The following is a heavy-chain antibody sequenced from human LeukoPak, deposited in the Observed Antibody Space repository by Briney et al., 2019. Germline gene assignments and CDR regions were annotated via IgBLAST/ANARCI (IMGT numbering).Heavy chain of an antibody. V-gene: IGHV3-43*02. CDR3: ARDMPYSGNYYLDY. J-gene: IGHJ4*01. CDR2: INGDGGST. Sequence: GESLRLSCEASGFTFADYGMHWVRQVPGRGLEWVSLINGDGGSTYYADSVNGRFTISRDHSKRSLYLQMNSLRTDDTAVYYCARDMPYSGNYYLDYWGQGTLVTVSS. D-gene: IGHD1-26*01. CDR1: GFTFADYG.